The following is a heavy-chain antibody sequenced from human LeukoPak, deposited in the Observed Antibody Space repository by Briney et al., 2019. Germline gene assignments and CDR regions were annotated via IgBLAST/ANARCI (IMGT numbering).Heavy chain of an antibody. CDR2: IYHSGST. J-gene: IGHJ4*02. V-gene: IGHV4-38-2*02. Sequence: PSETLSLTCTVSGYSISSGYYWGWIRQPPGKGPEWIGSIYHSGSTYYNPSLKSRVTISVDTSKNQFSLKLSSVTAADTAVYYCARVGAPGGYCSGGSCVEYYFDYWGQGTLVTVSS. D-gene: IGHD2-15*01. CDR3: ARVGAPGGYCSGGSCVEYYFDY. CDR1: GYSISSGYY.